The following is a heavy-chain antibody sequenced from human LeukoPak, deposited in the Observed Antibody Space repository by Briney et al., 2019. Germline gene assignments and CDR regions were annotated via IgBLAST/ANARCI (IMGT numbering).Heavy chain of an antibody. CDR3: ARWEYSSSSWTGKSGFDP. Sequence: GESLKISCKGSGYSFTSYWIGLVRQMPWKGLEWMGIIYPGDSDTRYSPSFQGQVTISADKSISTAYLQWSSLKASDTAMYYCARWEYSSSSWTGKSGFDPWGQGTLVTVSS. CDR1: GYSFTSYW. CDR2: IYPGDSDT. D-gene: IGHD6-13*01. V-gene: IGHV5-51*01. J-gene: IGHJ5*02.